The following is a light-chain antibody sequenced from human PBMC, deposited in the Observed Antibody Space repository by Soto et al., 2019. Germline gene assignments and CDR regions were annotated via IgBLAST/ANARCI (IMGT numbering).Light chain of an antibody. Sequence: QSVLTQPPSVSGSPGQSVAISCTGTSSDVGSYNRVSWYQQPPGTAPKVMIYEVNNRPSGVPDRFSGSKSGNTASLTISGLQDEDEADYYCSSYTSSNTYVFGTGTKVTVL. CDR2: EVN. J-gene: IGLJ1*01. V-gene: IGLV2-18*02. CDR3: SSYTSSNTYV. CDR1: SSDVGSYNR.